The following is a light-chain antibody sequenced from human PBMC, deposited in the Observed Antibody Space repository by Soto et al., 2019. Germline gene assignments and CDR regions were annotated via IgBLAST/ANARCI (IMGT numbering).Light chain of an antibody. Sequence: QSVLAQPASVSGSPRQSITISCIGASSDVGGYTYVSWYQQHPGKAPKLMIYEVNNRPSGVSNRFSGSKSGNTASLTISGPQAEDEADYYFRSYTSSSPPFVFGTGTKVTVL. J-gene: IGLJ1*01. CDR1: SSDVGGYTY. V-gene: IGLV2-14*01. CDR3: RSYTSSSPPFV. CDR2: EVN.